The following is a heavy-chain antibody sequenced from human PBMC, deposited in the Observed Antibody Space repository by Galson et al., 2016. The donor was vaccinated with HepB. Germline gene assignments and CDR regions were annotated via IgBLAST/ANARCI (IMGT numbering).Heavy chain of an antibody. CDR2: INHSGFT. CDR3: TRGNLGTSATMAFDY. CDR1: GGSFNAYY. Sequence: SETLSLTCGVSGGSFNAYYWSWIRQSPGKGLEWIGEINHSGFTKYNPSLKSRVTISVDTSKNQISLRLDSVTAADTAVYYCTRGNLGTSATMAFDYWGQGTLVTVSS. V-gene: IGHV4-34*01. D-gene: IGHD4/OR15-4a*01. J-gene: IGHJ4*02.